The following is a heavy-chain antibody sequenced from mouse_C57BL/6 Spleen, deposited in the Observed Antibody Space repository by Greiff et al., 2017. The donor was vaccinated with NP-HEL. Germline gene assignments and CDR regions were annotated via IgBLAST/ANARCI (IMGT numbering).Heavy chain of an antibody. Sequence: VQLQESGPELVKPGASVKISCKASGYAFSSSWMNWVKQRPGKGLEWIGRIYPGDGDTNYNGKFKGKATLTADKSSSTAYMQLSSLTSEDSGVYFWARSRQLRLGYFDYWGQGTTLTVSS. D-gene: IGHD3-2*02. J-gene: IGHJ2*01. CDR3: ARSRQLRLGYFDY. CDR1: GYAFSSSW. V-gene: IGHV1-82*01. CDR2: IYPGDGDT.